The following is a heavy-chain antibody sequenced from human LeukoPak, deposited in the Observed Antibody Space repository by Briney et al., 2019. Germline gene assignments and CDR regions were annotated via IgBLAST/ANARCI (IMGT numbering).Heavy chain of an antibody. Sequence: PGGSLRLSCAASGFTVSSNYMSWVRQAPGKGLEWVSEISGSGGRTQYADSVKGRFTISRDNSKNTLYLQMNSLRAEDTAVYYCAKESSLNHWGQGTLVTVSS. V-gene: IGHV3-23*01. CDR1: GFTVSSNY. D-gene: IGHD2-8*01. CDR2: ISGSGGRT. J-gene: IGHJ4*02. CDR3: AKESSLNH.